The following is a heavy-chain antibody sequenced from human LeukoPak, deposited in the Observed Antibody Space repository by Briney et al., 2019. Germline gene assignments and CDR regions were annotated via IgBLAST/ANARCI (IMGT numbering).Heavy chain of an antibody. CDR1: GFTFSSYA. CDR2: ISSNGGST. J-gene: IGHJ6*02. Sequence: GGSLRLSCAASGFTFSSYAMHWVRQAPGKGLEYVSAISSNGGSTYYANSVKGRFTISRDNSKNTLYLQMGSQRAEDMAVYYCARVSYYYGMDVWGQGTTVTVSS. CDR3: ARVSYYYGMDV. V-gene: IGHV3-64*01.